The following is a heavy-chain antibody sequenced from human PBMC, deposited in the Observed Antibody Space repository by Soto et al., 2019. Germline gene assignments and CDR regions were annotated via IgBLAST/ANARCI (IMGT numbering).Heavy chain of an antibody. D-gene: IGHD4-17*01. CDR1: GFTVSSNY. Sequence: EVQLVETGGGLIQPGGSLRLSCAASGFTVSSNYMSWVRQAPGKGLEWVSVIYSGGSTYYADSVKGRFTISRDNSKNTLYLQINSLRAEDTAVCYCARVMPPPYGDLDYWGQGTLVTVSS. J-gene: IGHJ4*02. V-gene: IGHV3-53*02. CDR3: ARVMPPPYGDLDY. CDR2: IYSGGST.